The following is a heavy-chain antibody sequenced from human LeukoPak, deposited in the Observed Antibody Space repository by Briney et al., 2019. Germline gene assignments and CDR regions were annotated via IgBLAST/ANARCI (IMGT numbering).Heavy chain of an antibody. J-gene: IGHJ3*02. CDR2: VHPSGST. V-gene: IGHV4-39*01. Sequence: SETLSLTCTLSGGSISSSSSYWGWIRQPPETGLEWIGSVHPSGSTYCNPSLKSRVTISVDTSKKQFSLKMTSVTAADTAVYFRAIRRTDPVAFDIWGQGTMVTVSP. CDR1: GGSISSSSSY. CDR3: AIRRTDPVAFDI. D-gene: IGHD1/OR15-1a*01.